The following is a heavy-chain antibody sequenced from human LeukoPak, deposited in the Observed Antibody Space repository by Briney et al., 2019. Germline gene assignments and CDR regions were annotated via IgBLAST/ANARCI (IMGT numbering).Heavy chain of an antibody. CDR1: GGSFNDYY. V-gene: IGHV4-34*01. J-gene: IGHJ4*02. Sequence: PSETLSLTCAVYGGSFNDYYWSWIRQSPEKGLEWIGEINHSGSTSYNPSLKSRVTISVDTPKKQISLKLSSVTAADTAVYYCVGGADYVWGNSDSWGQGTLVTVSS. CDR3: VGGADYVWGNSDS. D-gene: IGHD3-16*01. CDR2: INHSGST.